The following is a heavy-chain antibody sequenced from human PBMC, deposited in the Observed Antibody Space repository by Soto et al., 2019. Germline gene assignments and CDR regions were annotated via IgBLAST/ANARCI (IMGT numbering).Heavy chain of an antibody. D-gene: IGHD3-10*01. J-gene: IGHJ1*01. CDR3: ARRYYYGSGEAEYFQH. V-gene: IGHV3-7*02. CDR1: GFTFSSYW. CDR2: IKQDGSEK. Sequence: EVQLVESGGGLVQPGGSLRLSCAASGFTFSSYWMSWVRQAPGKGLEWVANIKQDGSEKYYVDSVKGRFTISRDNAKNSLYLQMNSLRAEDTAVYYCARRYYYGSGEAEYFQHWGQGTLVTVSS.